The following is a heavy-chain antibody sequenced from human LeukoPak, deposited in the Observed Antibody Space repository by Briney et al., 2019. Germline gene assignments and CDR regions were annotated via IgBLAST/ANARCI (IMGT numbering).Heavy chain of an antibody. V-gene: IGHV3-9*01. J-gene: IGHJ4*02. CDR1: GCTLDEYA. Sequence: GGSLRLSCATSGCTLDEYAMHWVRPAPAKGQEGGSGSSWNGGNIGYADSVKGRFTISRDNAKNSLYLQMNSLRPEDTALYYCAKDPGGASGWYSHFDYWGQGTLVTVSS. CDR2: SSWNGGNI. CDR3: AKDPGGASGWYSHFDY. D-gene: IGHD6-19*01.